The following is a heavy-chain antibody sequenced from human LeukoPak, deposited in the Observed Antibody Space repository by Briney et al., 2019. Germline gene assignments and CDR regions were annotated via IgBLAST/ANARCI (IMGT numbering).Heavy chain of an antibody. Sequence: ASVTVSCKASVYTFTSYGISWVRQAPGQGREWMGWISAYNGNTNYAQKLQGRVTMTTDTSTSTAYMELRSLRSDDTAVYYCARDVSDGGWPFDYWGQGTLVTVSS. D-gene: IGHD6-19*01. CDR3: ARDVSDGGWPFDY. CDR1: VYTFTSYG. CDR2: ISAYNGNT. J-gene: IGHJ4*02. V-gene: IGHV1-18*01.